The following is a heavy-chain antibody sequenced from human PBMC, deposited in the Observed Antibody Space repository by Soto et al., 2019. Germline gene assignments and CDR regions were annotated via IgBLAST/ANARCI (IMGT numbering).Heavy chain of an antibody. J-gene: IGHJ4*02. CDR2: SYSGGNT. CDR3: ARGYGAGSYFSDY. Sequence: PGGSLRLSCAVSGFTVSSNYMTWVRQAPGKGLQWVSSSYSGGNTYYEDSVKGRFTISRDNFRNMLYLEMNNLRAEDTAVYFCARGYGAGSYFSDYWGQGTLVTVSS. V-gene: IGHV3-53*01. CDR1: GFTVSSNY. D-gene: IGHD3-10*01.